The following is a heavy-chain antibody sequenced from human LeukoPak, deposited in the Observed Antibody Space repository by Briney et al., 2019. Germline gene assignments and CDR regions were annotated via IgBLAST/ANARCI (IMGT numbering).Heavy chain of an antibody. D-gene: IGHD3-22*01. J-gene: IGHJ2*01. CDR1: GGSISSSSYY. CDR3: ARGLSMIVVVVHDWYFDL. CDR2: IYYSSST. V-gene: IGHV4-39*01. Sequence: SATLSLTCTVSGGSISSSSYYWGWIRQPPGKGLEWIGNIYYSSSTHYSPSLKSRVTISVDTSKNQFSLKLSSVTAADTAVYYCARGLSMIVVVVHDWYFDLWGRGTLVTVSS.